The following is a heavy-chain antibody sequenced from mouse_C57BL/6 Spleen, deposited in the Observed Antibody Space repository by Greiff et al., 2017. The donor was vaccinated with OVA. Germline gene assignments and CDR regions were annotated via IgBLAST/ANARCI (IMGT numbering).Heavy chain of an antibody. CDR1: GYTFTSYW. CDR3: ARRDGNCRYFDV. J-gene: IGHJ1*03. CDR2: IYPGSGST. D-gene: IGHD2-1*01. V-gene: IGHV1-55*01. Sequence: QVQLQQPGAELVKPGASVKMSCKASGYTFTSYWITWVKQRPGQGLEWIGDIYPGSGSTNYNEKFKSKATLTVDTASSTAYMQLSSLTSEDSAVYYCARRDGNCRYFDVWGTGTTVTVSS.